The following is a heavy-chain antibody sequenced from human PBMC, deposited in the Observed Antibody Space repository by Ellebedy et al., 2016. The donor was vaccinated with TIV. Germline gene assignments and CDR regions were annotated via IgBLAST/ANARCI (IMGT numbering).Heavy chain of an antibody. CDR3: ARDLAHTTMVYFDY. CDR1: GYTFTSYG. Sequence: AASVKVSCKASGYTFTSYGISWVRQAPGQGLEWMGWISAYNGNTTYAQKLQGRVTMTTDTSTSTAYMELRSLRSEDTAVYYCARDLAHTTMVYFDYWGQGTLVTVSA. D-gene: IGHD5-18*01. CDR2: ISAYNGNT. J-gene: IGHJ4*02. V-gene: IGHV1-18*01.